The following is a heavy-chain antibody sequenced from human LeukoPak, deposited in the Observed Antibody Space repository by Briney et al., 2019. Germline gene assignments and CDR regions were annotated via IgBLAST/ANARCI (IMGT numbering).Heavy chain of an antibody. CDR2: IYSNGDT. CDR3: ARDRGDGMDV. CDR1: GDSIRSGAYY. Sequence: SETLSLTCTVSGDSIRSGAYYWGWIRQHLETGLEWIGYIYSNGDTYYNPSLKSRITLSIDTSKNQFSLKLTSVTAADSAVYYCARDRGDGMDVWGRGTTVTVSS. J-gene: IGHJ6*02. V-gene: IGHV4-31*03.